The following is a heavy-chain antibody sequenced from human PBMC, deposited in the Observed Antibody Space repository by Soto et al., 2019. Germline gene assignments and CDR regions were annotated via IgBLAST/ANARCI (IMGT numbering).Heavy chain of an antibody. Sequence: VGSLRLSGAASGFTFTDYALSWVRHAPGKGLEWVATISGIGGSTYLADSVKGRLSISRDNSKNTVSLLMNSLRAEDTAVYFCARGSSGYISSWYYFDYWGRGTLVTVSS. CDR1: GFTFTDYA. J-gene: IGHJ4*02. V-gene: IGHV3-23*01. D-gene: IGHD6-13*01. CDR2: ISGIGGST. CDR3: ARGSSGYISSWYYFDY.